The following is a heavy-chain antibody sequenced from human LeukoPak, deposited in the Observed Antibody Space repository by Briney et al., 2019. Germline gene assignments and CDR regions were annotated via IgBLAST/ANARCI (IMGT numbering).Heavy chain of an antibody. Sequence: PSETLSLTCTVSGGSISSSNYYWGWIRQPPGKGLEWIGSIYYSGSTYYNPSLKSRVTISADTSKNQFSLKLSSVTAADTAVYYCARLPYPYDSSGSPPLDYWGQGTLVTVSS. J-gene: IGHJ4*02. CDR1: GGSISSSNYY. V-gene: IGHV4-39*01. D-gene: IGHD3-22*01. CDR2: IYYSGST. CDR3: ARLPYPYDSSGSPPLDY.